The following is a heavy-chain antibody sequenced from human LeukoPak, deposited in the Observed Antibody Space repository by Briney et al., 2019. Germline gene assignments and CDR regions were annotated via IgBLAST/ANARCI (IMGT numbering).Heavy chain of an antibody. CDR1: GFTFSSYA. D-gene: IGHD5-18*01. Sequence: SGGSLRLSCAASGFTFSSYAMSWVRQAPGKGLEWVSAISGSGGSTYYADSVKGRFTISRDNSKNTLYLQMNSLRAEDTAVYYCAKSLGRGYSYGYPDWGQGTLVTVSS. J-gene: IGHJ4*02. CDR2: ISGSGGST. V-gene: IGHV3-23*01. CDR3: AKSLGRGYSYGYPD.